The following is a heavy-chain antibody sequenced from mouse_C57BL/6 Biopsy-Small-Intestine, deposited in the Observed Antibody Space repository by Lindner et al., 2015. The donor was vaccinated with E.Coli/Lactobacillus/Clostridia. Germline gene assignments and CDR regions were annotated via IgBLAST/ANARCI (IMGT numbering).Heavy chain of an antibody. CDR1: GYTLTGLS. Sequence: SVKVSCKVSGYTLTGLSMHWVRQAPGKGLEWMGGFDPEDGETIYAQKFQGRVTMTEDTSTDTAYMELSSLRSEDTAVYYCATVVTYYYDSSGYYNYWGQGTLVTVSS. D-gene: IGHD1-1*01. CDR2: FDPEDGET. V-gene: IGHV1-18*01. CDR3: ATVVTYYYDSSGYYNY. J-gene: IGHJ4*01.